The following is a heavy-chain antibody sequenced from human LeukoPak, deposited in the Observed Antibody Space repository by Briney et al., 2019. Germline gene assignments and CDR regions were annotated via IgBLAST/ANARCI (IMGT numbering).Heavy chain of an antibody. CDR3: ARDSLPMAVTGPFDH. Sequence: PGGSLRLSCAASGFTFRTYEMNWVRQPPGRGLEWVSYISGSGTTIYYADSVKGRFTISRDNAKKSLYLQMNSLRAEDTAVYYCARDSLPMAVTGPFDHWGQGALVTVSS. D-gene: IGHD6-19*01. J-gene: IGHJ4*02. CDR1: GFTFRTYE. CDR2: ISGSGTTI. V-gene: IGHV3-48*03.